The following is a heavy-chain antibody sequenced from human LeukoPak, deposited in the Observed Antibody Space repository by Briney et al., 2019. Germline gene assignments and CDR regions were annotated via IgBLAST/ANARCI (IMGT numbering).Heavy chain of an antibody. CDR1: GFTFSSYA. Sequence: GGSLRLSCAASGFTFSSYAMSWVRQAPGKGLEWVSAISGSGGSTYYADSVKGRFTISRDNSKNTLYLQMNSLRAEDTAVYYRAKDRGYCSSTSCQGYFDYWGQGTLVAVSS. J-gene: IGHJ4*02. V-gene: IGHV3-23*01. CDR2: ISGSGGST. D-gene: IGHD2-2*01. CDR3: AKDRGYCSSTSCQGYFDY.